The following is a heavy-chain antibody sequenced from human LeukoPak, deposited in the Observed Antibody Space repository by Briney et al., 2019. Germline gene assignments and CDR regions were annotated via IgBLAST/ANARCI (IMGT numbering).Heavy chain of an antibody. CDR2: ISWKSGSI. J-gene: IGHJ4*02. CDR3: AKDMTYYYDSSGPYFDY. D-gene: IGHD3-22*01. CDR1: GFTFDDYA. V-gene: IGHV3-9*01. Sequence: PGRSLRLSCAASGFTFDDYAMHWVRQAPGKGLEWVSGISWKSGSIGYADSVKGRFTISRDNAKNSLYLQMNSLRAEDTALYYCAKDMTYYYDSSGPYFDYWGQGTLVTVSS.